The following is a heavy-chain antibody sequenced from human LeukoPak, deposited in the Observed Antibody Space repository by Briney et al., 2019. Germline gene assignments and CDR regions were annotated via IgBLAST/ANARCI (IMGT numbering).Heavy chain of an antibody. V-gene: IGHV3-33*01. J-gene: IGHJ4*02. D-gene: IGHD5-18*01. CDR1: GFTFSSYG. CDR3: ARPPTGYTYGYYFDY. Sequence: GGSLRLSCAASGFTFSSYGMHWVRQAPGKGPGWGAVIWYDGSNQYYADSVKGRFTTSRDNSKNTLYLQMNSLRAEDTAVYYCARPPTGYTYGYYFDYWGQGTLVTVSS. CDR2: IWYDGSNQ.